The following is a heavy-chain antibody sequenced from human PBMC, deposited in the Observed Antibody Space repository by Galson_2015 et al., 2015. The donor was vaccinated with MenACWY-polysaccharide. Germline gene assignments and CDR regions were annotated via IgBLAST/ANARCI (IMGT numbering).Heavy chain of an antibody. CDR2: ISGSGGST. CDR1: GFTSSSYA. J-gene: IGHJ4*02. CDR3: AKDPPTPYCSGGSCYSATFDY. V-gene: IGHV3-23*01. D-gene: IGHD2-15*01. Sequence: SLRLSCAASGFTSSSYAMSWVRQAPGKGLEWVSAISGSGGSTYYADSVKGRFTISRDNSKNTLYLQMSSLRAEDTAVYYCAKDPPTPYCSGGSCYSATFDYWGQGTLVTVSS.